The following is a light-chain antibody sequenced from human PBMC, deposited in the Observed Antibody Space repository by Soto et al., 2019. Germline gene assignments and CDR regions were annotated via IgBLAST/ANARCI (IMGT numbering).Light chain of an antibody. Sequence: SYELTQPPSVSVAPGQTATITCGGDNIGSKSVHWYQQKPGQAPVLIVYDNRDRPSGIPERFSGANSGNTATLTISRVEAGDETDYYCQVWDSLSDHVVFGGGTKLTVL. CDR2: DNR. J-gene: IGLJ2*01. CDR1: NIGSKS. V-gene: IGLV3-21*02. CDR3: QVWDSLSDHVV.